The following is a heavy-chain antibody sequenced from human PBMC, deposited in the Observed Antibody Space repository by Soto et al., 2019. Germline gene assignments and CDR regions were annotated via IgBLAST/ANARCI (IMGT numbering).Heavy chain of an antibody. CDR1: GFTFSSYS. D-gene: IGHD3-3*01. V-gene: IGHV3-21*01. CDR2: ISSSSSYI. J-gene: IGHJ3*02. Sequence: GSLRLSCAASGFTFSSYSMNWVRQAPGKGLEWVSSISSSSSYIYYADSVKGRFTISRDNAKNSLYLQMNSLRAEDTAVYYCARGATIFGVVAAVAFGIWGQGTMVTVSS. CDR3: ARGATIFGVVAAVAFGI.